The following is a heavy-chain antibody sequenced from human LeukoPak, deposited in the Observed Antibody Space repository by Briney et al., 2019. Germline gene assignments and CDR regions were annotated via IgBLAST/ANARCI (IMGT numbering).Heavy chain of an antibody. J-gene: IGHJ4*02. CDR2: ISYDGSNK. Sequence: GGSLRLSCAASGFTFSSYAMHWVRQAPGKGLEWVAVISYDGSNKYYADSVKGRFTISRDNSKNTLYLQMNSLRAEDTAVYYCAKYPRELPSSDYWGQGTLVTVSS. CDR1: GFTFSSYA. D-gene: IGHD1-26*01. CDR3: AKYPRELPSSDY. V-gene: IGHV3-30-3*02.